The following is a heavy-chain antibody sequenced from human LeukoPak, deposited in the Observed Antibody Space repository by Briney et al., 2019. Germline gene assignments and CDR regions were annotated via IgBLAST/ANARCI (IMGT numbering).Heavy chain of an antibody. Sequence: PSETLSLTCAVYGGFFSRYSWSWIRQPPGKGLEWIGEINHSGSTNYNPSLKSRLIISVDTSKNQFSLKLNSVTAADTAVYYCARGFTFTPGRHGITSGLCFDYWGQGALVTVSS. V-gene: IGHV4-34*01. CDR1: GGFFSRYS. D-gene: IGHD3-10*01. CDR3: ARGFTFTPGRHGITSGLCFDY. J-gene: IGHJ4*02. CDR2: INHSGST.